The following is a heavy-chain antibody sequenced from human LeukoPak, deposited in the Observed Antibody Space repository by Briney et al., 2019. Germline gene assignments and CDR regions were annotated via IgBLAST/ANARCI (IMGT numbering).Heavy chain of an antibody. D-gene: IGHD3-22*01. Sequence: GALRLSCAASGFTFSNAWMNWVRQAPGQGLEWVGRIKSKTDGGTTDYAAPVKGRFTISRDDSKNTLYLQMNSLKTEDTAVYYCSTTYYYDSSEGYWGQGTLVTVSS. CDR3: STTYYYDSSEGY. CDR2: IKSKTDGGTT. CDR1: GFTFSNAW. J-gene: IGHJ4*02. V-gene: IGHV3-15*07.